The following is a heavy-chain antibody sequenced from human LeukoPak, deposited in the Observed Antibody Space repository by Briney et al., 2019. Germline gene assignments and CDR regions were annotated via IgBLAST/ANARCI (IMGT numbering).Heavy chain of an antibody. CDR3: AVVGATPRGGSKFDY. V-gene: IGHV1-69*13. CDR1: GGTFSSYA. J-gene: IGHJ4*02. CDR2: IIPIFGTA. D-gene: IGHD1-26*01. Sequence: ASVKVSCKASGGTFSSYAISWVRQAPGQGLEWMGGIIPIFGTANYAQKFQGRVTITADESTSTAYMELSSLRSEDTAVYYCAVVGATPRGGSKFDYWGQGTLVTVSS.